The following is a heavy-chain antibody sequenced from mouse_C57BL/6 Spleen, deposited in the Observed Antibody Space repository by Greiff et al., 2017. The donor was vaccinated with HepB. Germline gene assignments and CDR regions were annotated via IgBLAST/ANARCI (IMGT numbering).Heavy chain of an antibody. D-gene: IGHD2-3*01. V-gene: IGHV1-69*01. CDR2: IDPSDSYT. CDR1: GYTFTSYW. Sequence: QVQLQQPGAELVMPGASVKLSCKASGYTFTSYWMHWVKQRPGQGLEWIGEIDPSDSYTNYNQKFKGKSTLTVDKSSSTAYMQLSSLTSEDSAVYYCARAGWSYAMDYWGLGTSVTVSS. CDR3: ARAGWSYAMDY. J-gene: IGHJ4*01.